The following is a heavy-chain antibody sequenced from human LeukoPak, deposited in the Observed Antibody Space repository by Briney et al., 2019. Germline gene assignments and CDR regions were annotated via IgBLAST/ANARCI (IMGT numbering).Heavy chain of an antibody. CDR3: VRAGKYGDYGMDV. Sequence: GGSLRLSCTASGFTFSSYDMHWVRQATGKGLEWVSAIATAGDTYYPGSVKGRFTISRENAKNSLYPQMNSPRAGDTAVYYCVRAGKYGDYGMDVWGQGTTVTVSS. D-gene: IGHD4-17*01. V-gene: IGHV3-13*01. J-gene: IGHJ6*02. CDR2: IATAGDT. CDR1: GFTFSSYD.